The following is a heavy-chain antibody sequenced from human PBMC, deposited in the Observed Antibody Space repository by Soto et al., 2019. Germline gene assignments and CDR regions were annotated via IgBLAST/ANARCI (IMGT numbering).Heavy chain of an antibody. CDR2: IYSGGST. CDR3: ASRDFWRGYHLDY. Sequence: EVQLVESGGGLVQPGGSLRLSCAASGFTVSSNYMSWVRQAPGKGLEWVSVIYSGGSTYYADSVKGRFTISRDNSKNTLSLQMNSLRAEDTAVYYCASRDFWRGYHLDYWGQGTLVTVSS. CDR1: GFTVSSNY. D-gene: IGHD3-3*01. V-gene: IGHV3-66*01. J-gene: IGHJ4*02.